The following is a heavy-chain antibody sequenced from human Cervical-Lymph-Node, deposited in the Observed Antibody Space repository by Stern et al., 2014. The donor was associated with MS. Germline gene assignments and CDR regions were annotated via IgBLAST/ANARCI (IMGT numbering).Heavy chain of an antibody. J-gene: IGHJ6*02. CDR3: ARDRTGYYYGMDV. Sequence: MQLVQSGGGLVQPGGSLRLSCAASGFTFSSYSMNWVRQAPGKGLEWVSSISSSSSYIYYADSVKGRFTISRDNAKNSLYLQMNSLRAEDTAVYYCARDRTGYYYGMDVWGQGTTVTVSS. D-gene: IGHD4-17*01. CDR1: GFTFSSYS. V-gene: IGHV3-21*01. CDR2: ISSSSSYI.